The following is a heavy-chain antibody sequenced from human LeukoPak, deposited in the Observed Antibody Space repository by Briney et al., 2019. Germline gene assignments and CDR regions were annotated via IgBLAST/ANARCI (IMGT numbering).Heavy chain of an antibody. V-gene: IGHV4-31*03. Sequence: PSETLSVTCSVSGESISSGGYYWTWIRQHPGKGLEWIGYVYFGGRTYYNPSLNSRVTISVDTSKNQFSLRLSSVTAADTAVYFCARRPPPGPLRETWFFDYWGQGTLVAVSS. CDR3: ARRPPPGPLRETWFFDY. CDR2: VYFGGRT. CDR1: GESISSGGYY. J-gene: IGHJ4*02. D-gene: IGHD3-10*01.